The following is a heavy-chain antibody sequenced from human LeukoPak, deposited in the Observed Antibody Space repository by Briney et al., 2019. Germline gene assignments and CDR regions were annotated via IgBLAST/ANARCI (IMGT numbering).Heavy chain of an antibody. CDR3: AGYSYGSGIAAFAI. D-gene: IGHD3-10*01. Sequence: PAQTLSLTCTVSGDAIGSLGYYCSWDRQHRGQSLGRIGYIYYSGSSYYISSLESRVAMSLDTSENQFSLKLNSVTAADTAIYYCAGYSYGSGIAAFAIWREGTMVTVSS. J-gene: IGHJ3*02. CDR1: GDAIGSLGYY. V-gene: IGHV4-31*03. CDR2: IYYSGSS.